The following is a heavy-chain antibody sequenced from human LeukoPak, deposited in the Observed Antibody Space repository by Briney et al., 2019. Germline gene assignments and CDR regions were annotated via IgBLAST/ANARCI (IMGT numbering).Heavy chain of an antibody. CDR3: AKDVRGYSSLDAFDI. D-gene: IGHD5-18*01. CDR1: GFTFSSYS. Sequence: SGGSLRLSCAASGFTFSSYSMNWVRQAPGKGLEWVSAISGSGGSTYYADSVKGRFTISRDNSKNTLYLQMNSLRAEDTAVYYCAKDVRGYSSLDAFDIWGQGTMVTVSS. J-gene: IGHJ3*02. V-gene: IGHV3-23*01. CDR2: ISGSGGST.